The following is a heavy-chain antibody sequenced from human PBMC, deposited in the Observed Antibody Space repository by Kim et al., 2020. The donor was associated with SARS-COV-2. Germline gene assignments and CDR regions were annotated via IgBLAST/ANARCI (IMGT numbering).Heavy chain of an antibody. J-gene: IGHJ3*02. CDR2: ISYDGSNK. CDR1: GFTFSSYA. CDR3: ATSSYSSPWADAVDI. V-gene: IGHV3-30*04. Sequence: GGSLRLSCAASGFTFSSYAMHWVRQAPGKGLEWVAVISYDGSNKYYADSVKGRFTISRDNSKNTLYLQMNSLRAEDTAVYYCATSSYSSPWADAVDIWG. D-gene: IGHD6-6*01.